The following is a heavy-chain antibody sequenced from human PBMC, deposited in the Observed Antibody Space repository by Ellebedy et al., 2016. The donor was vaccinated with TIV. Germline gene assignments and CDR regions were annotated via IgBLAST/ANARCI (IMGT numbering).Heavy chain of an antibody. D-gene: IGHD3-10*01. V-gene: IGHV3-43*01. J-gene: IGHJ4*02. CDR2: ISWDGTSA. CDR1: GFTFDDYC. Sequence: GESLKISCAASGFTFDDYCMHWLRQAPGKGLEWVSLISWDGTSANYADSVKGRFTVSRDNDENSLFLQMNRLRVEDTALYYGVKGIGAYGTGTRSYFDHWGQGTLVTVSS. CDR3: VKGIGAYGTGTRSYFDH.